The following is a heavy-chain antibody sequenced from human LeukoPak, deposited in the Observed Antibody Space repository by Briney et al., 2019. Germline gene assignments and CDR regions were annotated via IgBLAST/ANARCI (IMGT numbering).Heavy chain of an antibody. D-gene: IGHD6-13*01. J-gene: IGHJ4*02. CDR2: IYYSGNT. CDR1: SDSISSNNYY. CDR3: ASLSSSWYYDY. Sequence: PSETLSLTCTVSSDSISSNNYYWGWIRQPPGKGLEWIGSIYYSGNTYYNPSLKSRVTISVDTSKNQFSLKLSSVTAADTAVYYCASLSSSWYYDYWGQGTLVTVSS. V-gene: IGHV4-39*07.